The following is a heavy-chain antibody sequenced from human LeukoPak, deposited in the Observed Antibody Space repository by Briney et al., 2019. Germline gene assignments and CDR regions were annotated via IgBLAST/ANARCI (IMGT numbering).Heavy chain of an antibody. CDR1: GGSFSGYY. CDR2: INHSGST. D-gene: IGHD4-17*01. CDR3: ARGLTVTFLDY. V-gene: IGHV4-34*01. Sequence: SDTLSLTCAVYGGSFSGYYWSWIRQPPGKGLEWIGEINHSGSTNYNPSLKSRVTISVDTSKNQFSLKLSSVTAADTAVYYCARGLTVTFLDYWGQGTLVTVSS. J-gene: IGHJ4*02.